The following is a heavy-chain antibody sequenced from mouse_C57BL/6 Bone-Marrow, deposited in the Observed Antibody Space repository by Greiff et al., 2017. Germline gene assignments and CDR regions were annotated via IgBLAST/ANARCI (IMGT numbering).Heavy chain of an antibody. J-gene: IGHJ3*01. V-gene: IGHV5-9*01. CDR2: ISGGGGNT. CDR3: ARPYYSNYEFAY. CDR1: GFTFSSYT. D-gene: IGHD2-5*01. Sequence: EVKLVESGGGLVKPGGSLKLSCAASGFTFSSYTMSWVRQTPEKRLEWVATISGGGGNTYYPDSVKGRFTISRDNAKNTLYLQMSSLRSEDTALYYCARPYYSNYEFAYWGQGTLVTVSA.